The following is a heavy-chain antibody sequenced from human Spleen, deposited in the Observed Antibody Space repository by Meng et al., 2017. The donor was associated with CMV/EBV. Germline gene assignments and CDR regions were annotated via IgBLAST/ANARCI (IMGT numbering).Heavy chain of an antibody. CDR2: IYGGGRT. Sequence: GGSLRLSCAASGFSVSSSYMSWVRQAPGKGLEWISVIYGGGRTNYADSVEGRFTISRDNSKNTLYLQMNDLRAEDTAVYYCAKGKGEYCSSTICYPFDYWGQGTLVTVSS. CDR1: GFSVSSSY. CDR3: AKGKGEYCSSTICYPFDY. J-gene: IGHJ4*02. V-gene: IGHV3-53*01. D-gene: IGHD2-2*01.